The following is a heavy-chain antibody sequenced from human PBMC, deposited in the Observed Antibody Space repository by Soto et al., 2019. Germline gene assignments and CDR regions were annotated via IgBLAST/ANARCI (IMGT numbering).Heavy chain of an antibody. CDR2: ISAYNGNT. D-gene: IGHD3-9*01. CDR3: ARPQNDILTDSYTNRFDP. J-gene: IGHJ5*02. CDR1: GYTFTNYG. Sequence: QVPLVQSGAEVKKPGASVKVSCKASGYTFTNYGISWVRQAPGQGLEWMGWISAYNGNTDHAQKYQGRVTMTTDTSKSTAYMELRSLRSDDTAVYYCARPQNDILTDSYTNRFDPWGQGTLVTVSS. V-gene: IGHV1-18*01.